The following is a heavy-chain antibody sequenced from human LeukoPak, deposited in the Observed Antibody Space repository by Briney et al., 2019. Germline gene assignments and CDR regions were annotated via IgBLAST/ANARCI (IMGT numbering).Heavy chain of an antibody. J-gene: IGHJ4*02. D-gene: IGHD3-3*01. V-gene: IGHV3-11*04. CDR1: GFTFSDYY. CDR2: ISSTGNTK. Sequence: PGGSLRLSCAASGFTFSDYYINWIRQAPGKGLEWVSYISSTGNTKYYADSVKGRFTISRGNAKNSLYLQMKILRAKDTSVYYFATTMFFDHWGQGTLVSVSS. CDR3: ATTMFFDH.